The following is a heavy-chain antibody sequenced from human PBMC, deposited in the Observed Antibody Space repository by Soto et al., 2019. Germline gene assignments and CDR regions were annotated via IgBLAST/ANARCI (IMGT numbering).Heavy chain of an antibody. J-gene: IGHJ3*02. V-gene: IGHV1-2*04. D-gene: IGHD2-8*01. Sequence: ASVKVSCKASGYTFTGYYMHWVRQAPGQGLEWMGWINPNSGGTNYAQKFQGWVTMTRDTSISTAYMELSRLRSDDTAVYYCARFRSGYAISDDAFHISGQATIVTVSS. CDR1: GYTFTGYY. CDR2: INPNSGGT. CDR3: ARFRSGYAISDDAFHI.